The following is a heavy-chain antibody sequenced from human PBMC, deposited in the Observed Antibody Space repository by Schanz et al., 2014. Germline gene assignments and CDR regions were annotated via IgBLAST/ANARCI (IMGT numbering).Heavy chain of an antibody. Sequence: EVQLVESGGGLVQPGGSLRLSCAASGFTFGDYAMTWVRQAPGKGLEWVSAINTGVNTYYADSVRGRFTMSRDNSKNTLYLQMNSLRADDTAVYYCAKAADWPVTRFDPWGQGTLVTVSS. CDR2: INTGVNT. CDR1: GFTFGDYA. J-gene: IGHJ5*02. D-gene: IGHD3-9*01. V-gene: IGHV3-23*04. CDR3: AKAADWPVTRFDP.